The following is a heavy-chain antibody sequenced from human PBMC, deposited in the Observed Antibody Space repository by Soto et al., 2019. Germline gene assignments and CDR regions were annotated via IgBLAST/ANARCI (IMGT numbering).Heavy chain of an antibody. CDR3: ARGDNDSSGYYSLNWFDP. J-gene: IGHJ5*02. V-gene: IGHV3-48*02. D-gene: IGHD3-22*01. CDR1: GFTFSSYS. Sequence: GGSLRLSCAASGFTFSSYSMNWVRRAPGKGLEWVSYISSSNSTIYYADSVKGRFTISRDNAKNSLYLQMNSLRDEDTAVYYCARGDNDSSGYYSLNWFDPWGQGTLVTVSS. CDR2: ISSSNSTI.